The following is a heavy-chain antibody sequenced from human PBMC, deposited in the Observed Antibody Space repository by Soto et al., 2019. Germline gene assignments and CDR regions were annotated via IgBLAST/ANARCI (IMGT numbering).Heavy chain of an antibody. CDR2: MNPATGNT. Sequence: ASVKVSCKASGYTFTSFDINWVRQAPGQGLEWMGWMNPATGNTGYAQKFQGRVTMTRDTSTNTDYMELSSLRSEDTAVYYCARDSPPQPRRSCYGICFAPWGQAPLDPVSS. CDR1: GYTFTSFD. J-gene: IGHJ5*02. D-gene: IGHD6-13*01. CDR3: ARDSPPQPRRSCYGICFAP. V-gene: IGHV1-8*01.